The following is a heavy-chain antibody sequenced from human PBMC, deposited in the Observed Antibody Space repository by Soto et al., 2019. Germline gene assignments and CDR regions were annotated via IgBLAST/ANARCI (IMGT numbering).Heavy chain of an antibody. D-gene: IGHD4-17*01. J-gene: IGHJ4*02. Sequence: SETLSLTCTVSGGSISGHYWSWIRQPAGKGLEWIGRIYRSGSTNFNPSVKSRVTMSVDTSKNRFSLKLTSVPAADTAVYYCAAVGGYYGDYPNFDYWGRGTLVTVSS. CDR1: GGSISGHY. V-gene: IGHV4-4*07. CDR3: AAVGGYYGDYPNFDY. CDR2: IYRSGST.